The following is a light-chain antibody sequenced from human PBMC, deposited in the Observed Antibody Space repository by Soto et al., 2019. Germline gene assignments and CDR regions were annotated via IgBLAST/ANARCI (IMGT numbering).Light chain of an antibody. CDR2: GAS. J-gene: IGKJ5*01. Sequence: EIVLTQSPGTLSLSPGERATLSCRASQSVSSSLAWYQQKPGQAPRLLIYGASSRATGIPDRFSGSGSGTDFTLTISRLEPEDFAVYCCQQYGSSPITFGQGTRLEIK. CDR1: QSVSSS. CDR3: QQYGSSPIT. V-gene: IGKV3-20*01.